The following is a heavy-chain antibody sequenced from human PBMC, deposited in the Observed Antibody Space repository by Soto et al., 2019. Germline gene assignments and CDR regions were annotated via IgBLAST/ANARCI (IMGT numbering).Heavy chain of an antibody. Sequence: LKISCKGSGYSFTSYWISWVRQMPGKGLEWMGRIDPSDSYTNYSPSFQGHVTISADKSISTAYLQWSSLKASDTAMYYCASSGSFNNDAFDIWGQGTMVTVSS. D-gene: IGHD2-15*01. CDR1: GYSFTSYW. CDR3: ASSGSFNNDAFDI. V-gene: IGHV5-10-1*01. J-gene: IGHJ3*02. CDR2: IDPSDSYT.